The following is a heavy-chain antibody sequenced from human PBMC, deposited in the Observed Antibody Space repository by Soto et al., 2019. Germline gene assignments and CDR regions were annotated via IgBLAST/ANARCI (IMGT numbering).Heavy chain of an antibody. J-gene: IGHJ5*02. D-gene: IGHD6-25*01. V-gene: IGHV4-31*03. CDR2: IYYSGST. Sequence: SETLSLTCTVSGGSISSGDYYWSWIRQHPGKGLEWIGYIYYSGSTYYNPSLKSRVTISVDTSKNQFSLKLSSVTAADTAVYYCARVSAHRRENWFDPWGQGTLVTVSS. CDR1: GGSISSGDYY. CDR3: ARVSAHRRENWFDP.